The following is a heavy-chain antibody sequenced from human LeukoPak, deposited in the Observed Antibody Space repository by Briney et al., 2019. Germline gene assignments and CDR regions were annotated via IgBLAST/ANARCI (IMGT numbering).Heavy chain of an antibody. J-gene: IGHJ4*02. Sequence: GGSLRLSCAASGFTFSSYGMHWVRQAPGKGLEWVAFIRYDGSNKYYADSVKGRFTISRDNSKNTLYLQMNSLRAEDTAVYYCAKGPGGYYDSSDYEYYFDYWGQGTLVTVSS. CDR1: GFTFSSYG. D-gene: IGHD3-22*01. CDR3: AKGPGGYYDSSDYEYYFDY. CDR2: IRYDGSNK. V-gene: IGHV3-30*02.